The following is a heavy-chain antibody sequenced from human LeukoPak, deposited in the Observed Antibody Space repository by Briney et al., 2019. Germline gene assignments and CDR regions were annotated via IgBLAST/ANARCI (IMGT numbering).Heavy chain of an antibody. J-gene: IGHJ5*02. CDR1: GGSISGSSDY. CDR2: ILYSGST. V-gene: IGHV4-39*01. Sequence: SETLSLTCTVSGGSISGSSDYWAWIRQPPGKGLEWIGSILYSGSTYYNPSLKSRVTISVDTSKNQFSLKLSSVTAADTAVHYCARHIHNGGYFTWGQGTLVTASS. D-gene: IGHD1-26*01. CDR3: ARHIHNGGYFT.